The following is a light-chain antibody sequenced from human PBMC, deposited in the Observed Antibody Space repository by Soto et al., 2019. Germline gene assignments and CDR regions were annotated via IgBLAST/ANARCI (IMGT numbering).Light chain of an antibody. J-gene: IGKJ3*01. CDR3: QKYNSVPLA. Sequence: DIQMTQSPSSLSASVGDRVTITCRASQGISNSLAWYQQQPGKVPKLLIYAASTLQSGVPSRFSGSGSGTDFPLTISCRQPEDVATYYCQKYNSVPLAFGPGTKVDIK. V-gene: IGKV1-27*01. CDR2: AAS. CDR1: QGISNS.